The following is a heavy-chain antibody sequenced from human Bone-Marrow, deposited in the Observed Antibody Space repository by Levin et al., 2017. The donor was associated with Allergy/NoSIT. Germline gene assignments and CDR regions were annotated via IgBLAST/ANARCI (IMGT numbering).Heavy chain of an antibody. Sequence: KSSETLSLTCTVSGVSISSGGYYWSWIRQHPGKGLDYIGYIYSSGSAYYNPSLHSRVTISVDTSENHFSLKLTSVTAADTAVYYCAASGSVVPTESEDYWGRGTLVTVSS. CDR1: GVSISSGGYY. CDR3: AASGSVVPTESEDY. CDR2: IYSSGSA. J-gene: IGHJ4*02. V-gene: IGHV4-31*03. D-gene: IGHD5-12*01.